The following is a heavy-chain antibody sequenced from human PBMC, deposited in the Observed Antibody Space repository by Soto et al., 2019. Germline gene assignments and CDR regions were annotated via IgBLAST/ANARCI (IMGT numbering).Heavy chain of an antibody. CDR2: IYSGGST. J-gene: IGHJ4*02. CDR1: GFTVSTKY. V-gene: IGHV3-66*01. Sequence: EVQLVESGGGLVQPGGSLRLSCAASGFTVSTKYMSWVRQAPGKGLEWVSVIYSGGSTFYADSVRGSFTISRDNSKNTVKLKMNSLRAEDTAVYYCARDPWAADYWGQGTLVTVSS. CDR3: ARDPWAADY. D-gene: IGHD3-16*01.